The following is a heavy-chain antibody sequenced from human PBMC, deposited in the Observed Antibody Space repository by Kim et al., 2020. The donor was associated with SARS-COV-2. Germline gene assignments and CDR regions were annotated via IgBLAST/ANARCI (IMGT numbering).Heavy chain of an antibody. CDR1: GYTFTDYL. CDR3: TRGKAFDP. J-gene: IGHJ5*02. Sequence: ASVKVSCKASGYTFTDYLIHWVRQAPGQGPEWMGWINPKNGGTNYVQKFQGRVTMTRDTSISTVYMELSRLTSDDTAVYYCTRGKAFDPWGQGALVTVSA. V-gene: IGHV1-2*02. CDR2: INPKNGGT.